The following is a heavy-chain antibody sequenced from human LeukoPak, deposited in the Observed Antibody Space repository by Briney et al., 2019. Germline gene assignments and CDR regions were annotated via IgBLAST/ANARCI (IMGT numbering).Heavy chain of an antibody. Sequence: GGSLRLSCAASGFTFSSYGMHWVRQAPGKGLEWVAVIWYDGSNKYYVDSVKGRFTISRDNSKNTLYLQMNSLRAEDTAVYYCARVAKWGGVIIDYWGQGTLVTVSS. CDR1: GFTFSSYG. J-gene: IGHJ4*02. CDR3: ARVAKWGGVIIDY. V-gene: IGHV3-33*01. D-gene: IGHD3-10*01. CDR2: IWYDGSNK.